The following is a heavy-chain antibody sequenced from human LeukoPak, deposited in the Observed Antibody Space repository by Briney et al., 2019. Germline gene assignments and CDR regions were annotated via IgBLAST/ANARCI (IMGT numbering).Heavy chain of an antibody. CDR2: IYYSGST. V-gene: IGHV4-31*03. J-gene: IGHJ4*02. CDR3: VRARRGGIFFDY. Sequence: SEALSLTCTVSGGSIRSSYYYWSWIRQHPGKGLEWIGYIYYSGSTYYNPSLKSRVTISVDTSKNQFSLKLSSVTAADTAVYYCVRARRGGIFFDYWGQGTLVTVSS. D-gene: IGHD6-13*01. CDR1: GGSIRSSYYY.